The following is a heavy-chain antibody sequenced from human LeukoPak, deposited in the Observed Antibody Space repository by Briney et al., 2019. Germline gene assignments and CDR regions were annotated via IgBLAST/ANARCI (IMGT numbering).Heavy chain of an antibody. CDR2: MNPNSGNT. D-gene: IGHD2-8*01. V-gene: IGHV1-8*03. J-gene: IGHJ5*02. CDR3: ARFRFGVRGFDP. Sequence: ASVKLSCKASGYTFTSYDINWVRQATGQGLEWMGWMNPNSGNTGYAQKFQGRVTITRNTSISTAYMELSSLRSEDTAVYYCARFRFGVRGFDPWGQGTLVTVSS. CDR1: GYTFTSYD.